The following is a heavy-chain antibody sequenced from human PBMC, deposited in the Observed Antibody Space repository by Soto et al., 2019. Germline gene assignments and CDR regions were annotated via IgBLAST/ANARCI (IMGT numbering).Heavy chain of an antibody. Sequence: GGSLRLSCAASGFTFSSYAMHWVRQAPGKGLEWVAVISYDGSNKYYADSVKGRFTISRDNSKNTLYLQMNSLRAEDTAVYYCSSSGLYYYGMDVWGQGTTVTVSS. D-gene: IGHD6-13*01. V-gene: IGHV3-30-3*01. CDR2: ISYDGSNK. CDR3: SSSGLYYYGMDV. CDR1: GFTFSSYA. J-gene: IGHJ6*02.